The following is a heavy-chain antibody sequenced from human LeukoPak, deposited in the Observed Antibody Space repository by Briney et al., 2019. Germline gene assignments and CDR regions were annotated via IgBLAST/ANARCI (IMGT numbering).Heavy chain of an antibody. D-gene: IGHD3-22*01. CDR2: IWSDGSTK. J-gene: IGHJ5*02. CDR3: AKEGQPNSYYDSSGYRPSNWFDP. CDR1: GFTFSSYG. V-gene: IGHV3-33*06. Sequence: GRSLRLSCVASGFTFSSYGMHWVRQAPGKGLEWVAIIWSDGSTKYYVDSVKGRFTISRDNSKSTLYLQMNSLRAEDTAVYYCAKEGQPNSYYDSSGYRPSNWFDPWGQRTLVTVSS.